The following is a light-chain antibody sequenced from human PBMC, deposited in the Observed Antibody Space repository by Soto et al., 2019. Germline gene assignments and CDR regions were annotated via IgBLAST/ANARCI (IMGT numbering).Light chain of an antibody. CDR3: QHYNSYSEA. CDR1: QTISSW. CDR2: KAS. J-gene: IGKJ1*01. V-gene: IGKV1-5*03. Sequence: DIQMTQSPSSLSASVGDRVTITCRASQTISSWLAWYQQKPGKAPKLLIYKASTFKSGVPSRFSGSGSGTAFTLTISSLQPDDFATYYCQHYNSYSEAFGQGTKVDIK.